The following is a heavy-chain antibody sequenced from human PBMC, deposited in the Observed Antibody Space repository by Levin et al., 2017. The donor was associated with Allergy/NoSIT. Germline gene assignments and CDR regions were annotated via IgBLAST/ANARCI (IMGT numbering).Heavy chain of an antibody. V-gene: IGHV4-34*01. D-gene: IGHD5-18*01. Sequence: ASETLSLTCAVYGGSFSGYYWSWIRQPPGKGLEWIGEINHSGSTNYNPSLKSRVTISVDTSKNQFSLKLSSVTAADTAVYCCARVGYSYGLVYWGQGTLVTVSS. J-gene: IGHJ4*02. CDR1: GGSFSGYY. CDR3: ARVGYSYGLVY. CDR2: INHSGST.